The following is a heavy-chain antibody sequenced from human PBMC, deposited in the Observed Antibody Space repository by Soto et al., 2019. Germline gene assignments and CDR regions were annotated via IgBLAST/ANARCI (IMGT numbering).Heavy chain of an antibody. V-gene: IGHV4-34*01. CDR2: INHSGST. CDR3: ARGQEIVGATVTFDY. J-gene: IGHJ4*02. D-gene: IGHD1-26*01. Sequence: SETLSLTCAVYGGSFSGYYWSWIRQPPGKGLEWIGEINHSGSTNYNPSLKSRVTISVDTSKNQFSLKLSSVTAADTAVYYCARGQEIVGATVTFDYWGQGTLVTVS. CDR1: GGSFSGYY.